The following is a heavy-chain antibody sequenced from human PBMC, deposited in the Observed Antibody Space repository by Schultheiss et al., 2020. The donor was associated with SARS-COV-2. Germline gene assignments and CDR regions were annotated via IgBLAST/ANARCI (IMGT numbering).Heavy chain of an antibody. CDR1: GFTFSSYG. V-gene: IGHV3-33*06. CDR3: AKDRNYYDSSGYYSNWFDP. CDR2: IWYDGSNK. J-gene: IGHJ5*02. Sequence: GGSLRLSCAASGFTFSSYGMHWVRQAPGKGLEWVAVIWYDGSNKYYADSVKGRFTISRDNSKNTLCLQMNSLRAEDTAVYYCAKDRNYYDSSGYYSNWFDPWGQGTLVTVSS. D-gene: IGHD3-22*01.